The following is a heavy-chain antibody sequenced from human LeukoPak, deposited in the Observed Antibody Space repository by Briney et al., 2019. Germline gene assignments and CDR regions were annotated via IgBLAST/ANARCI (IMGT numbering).Heavy chain of an antibody. CDR3: ARDIRAHYYGSGRNSFDP. CDR1: GFTFSSYS. J-gene: IGHJ5*02. D-gene: IGHD3-10*01. Sequence: GGSLRLSCAASGFTFSSYSMNWVRQAPGKGLEWVSSISSSSYIYYADSVKGRFTISRDNAKNSLYLQMNSLRAEDTAVYYCARDIRAHYYGSGRNSFDPWGQGTLVTVSS. CDR2: ISSSSYI. V-gene: IGHV3-21*01.